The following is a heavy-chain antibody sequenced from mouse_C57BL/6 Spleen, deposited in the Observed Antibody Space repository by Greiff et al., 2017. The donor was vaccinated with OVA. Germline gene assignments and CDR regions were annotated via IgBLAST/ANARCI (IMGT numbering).Heavy chain of an antibody. CDR1: GYTFTDYE. J-gene: IGHJ3*01. CDR3: TRDYGSSYPAWFAY. Sequence: VQLQQSGAELVRPGASVTRSCKASGYTFTDYEMHWVKQTPVHGLEWIGAIDPETGGTAYNQKFKGKAILTADKSSSTAYMELRSLTSEDSAVYYCTRDYGSSYPAWFAYWGQGTLVTVSA. V-gene: IGHV1-15*01. D-gene: IGHD1-1*01. CDR2: IDPETGGT.